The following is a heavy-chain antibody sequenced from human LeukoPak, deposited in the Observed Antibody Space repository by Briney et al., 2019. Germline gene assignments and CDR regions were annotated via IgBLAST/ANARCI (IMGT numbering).Heavy chain of an antibody. Sequence: QPGGSLKLSCAASGFTFSGSAMHWVRQAPGKGLEWVGRIRSKANSYAAAYAASVKGRFTISRDDSKNTAHLQMNSLKTEDTAVYYCTRARRLDYGSGSQLDYWGQGTLVTVSS. CDR2: IRSKANSYAA. CDR1: GFTFSGSA. J-gene: IGHJ4*02. D-gene: IGHD3-10*01. V-gene: IGHV3-73*01. CDR3: TRARRLDYGSGSQLDY.